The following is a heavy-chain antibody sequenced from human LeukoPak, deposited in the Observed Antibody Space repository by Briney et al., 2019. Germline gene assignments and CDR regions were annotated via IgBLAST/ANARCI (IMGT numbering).Heavy chain of an antibody. D-gene: IGHD5-12*01. CDR1: GGSISSSSYY. J-gene: IGHJ4*02. CDR3: ARGDIVATITHY. V-gene: IGHV4-39*07. CDR2: IYYSGST. Sequence: SETLSLTCTVSGGSISSSSYYWGWIRQPPGKGLEWIGSIYYSGSTNYNRSLKSRVTISVDTSKNQFSLKLSSVTAADTAVYYCARGDIVATITHYWGQGTLVTVSS.